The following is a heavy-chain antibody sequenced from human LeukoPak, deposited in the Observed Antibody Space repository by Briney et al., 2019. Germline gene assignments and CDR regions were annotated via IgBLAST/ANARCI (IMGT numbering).Heavy chain of an antibody. CDR3: ARTHYGDYYFDY. CDR2: INGDGNER. J-gene: IGHJ4*02. D-gene: IGHD4-17*01. Sequence: GGSPRLSCAASGFTFGPYWMSWVRQAPGKGLEWVANINGDGNERFYVDSVKGRFTISRDNAKNSLYLQMNSLRAEDTAVYYCARTHYGDYYFDYWGQGTLVTVSS. CDR1: GFTFGPYW. V-gene: IGHV3-7*01.